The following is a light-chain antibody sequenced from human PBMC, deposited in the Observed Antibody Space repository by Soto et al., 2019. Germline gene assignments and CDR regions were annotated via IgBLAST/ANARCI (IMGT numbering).Light chain of an antibody. Sequence: DVHRTQCSSSLSEYVGDKLTITCQASQDISNFLNWYQQKPGKSPKLLIYKASTLKSGVPSRFSGSGSGTDFTLTITSLQPEDFATYDCQQSSTALITFGQATRREIK. CDR2: KAS. V-gene: IGKV1-39*01. CDR1: QDISNF. J-gene: IGKJ5*01. CDR3: QQSSTALIT.